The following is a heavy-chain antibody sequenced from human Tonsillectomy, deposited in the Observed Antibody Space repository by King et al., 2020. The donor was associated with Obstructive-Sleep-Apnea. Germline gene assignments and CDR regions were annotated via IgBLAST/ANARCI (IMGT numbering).Heavy chain of an antibody. J-gene: IGHJ4*02. CDR3: ARDIGAAAGLDY. CDR1: GYTFTGYY. V-gene: IGHV1-2*04. CDR2: INPNSGGT. Sequence: QLVQSGAEVKKPGASVKVSCKASGYTFTGYYMHWVRQAPGQGLEWVGWINPNSGGTNYAQKIQGWVTMTRDTSFRTAYMELSRLRSDDTAVYFCARDIGAAAGLDYWGQGTLVPGSP. D-gene: IGHD6-13*01.